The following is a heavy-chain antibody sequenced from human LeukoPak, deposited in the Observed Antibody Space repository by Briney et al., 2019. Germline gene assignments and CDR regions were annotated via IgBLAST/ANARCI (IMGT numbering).Heavy chain of an antibody. D-gene: IGHD2-21*01. Sequence: PGGSLRLSCAASGFTFSNYGMHWVRQAPGKGLEWVALISYDGVNKYYADSVKGRFTISRDNSKNTLYLRMNSLRAEDTAVYYCARALSDWGQGTLVTVSS. CDR1: GFTFSNYG. J-gene: IGHJ4*02. CDR2: ISYDGVNK. CDR3: ARALSD. V-gene: IGHV3-30*03.